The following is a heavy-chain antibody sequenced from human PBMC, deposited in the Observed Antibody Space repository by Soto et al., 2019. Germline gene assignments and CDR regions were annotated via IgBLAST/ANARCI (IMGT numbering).Heavy chain of an antibody. J-gene: IGHJ4*02. CDR3: AKVYSSGYIWEFDY. Sequence: GGSLRLSCAASGCTFSSYGMHWVRQAPGKGLEWVAVISYDGSNKYYADSVKGRFTISRDNSKNTLYLQMNSLRAEDTAVYYCAKVYSSGYIWEFDYWGQGTLVTVSS. CDR1: GCTFSSYG. CDR2: ISYDGSNK. D-gene: IGHD3-22*01. V-gene: IGHV3-30*18.